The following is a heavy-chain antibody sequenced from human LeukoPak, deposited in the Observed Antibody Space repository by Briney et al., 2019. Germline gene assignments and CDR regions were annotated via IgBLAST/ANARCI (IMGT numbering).Heavy chain of an antibody. V-gene: IGHV3-21*01. CDR2: ISSSSSYI. J-gene: IGHJ5*02. CDR3: ARDQGIAAP. CDR1: GFTFSSYS. D-gene: IGHD6-13*01. Sequence: GGSLRLSCAASGFTFSSYSMDWVSQAPGKGLEWVSSISSSSSYIYYADSVKGRFTISRDNAKNSLYLQMNSLRAEDTAVYYCARDQGIAAPWGQGTLVTVSS.